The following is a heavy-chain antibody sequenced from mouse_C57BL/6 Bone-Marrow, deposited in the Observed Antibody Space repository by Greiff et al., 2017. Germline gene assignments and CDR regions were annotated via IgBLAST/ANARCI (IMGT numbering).Heavy chain of an antibody. J-gene: IGHJ4*01. V-gene: IGHV2-5-1*01. D-gene: IGHD2-3*01. Sequence: QVQLKQSGPSLAQPSQSLSITCTVSGFSLTSYGVHWVRQSPGKGLEWLGVIWRGGSTDYNAAFMSRLSITKDNSKSQVFFKMNSLQADDTAIYYCAKNDGYYYVMDYWGQGTSVTVSS. CDR1: GFSLTSYG. CDR2: IWRGGST. CDR3: AKNDGYYYVMDY.